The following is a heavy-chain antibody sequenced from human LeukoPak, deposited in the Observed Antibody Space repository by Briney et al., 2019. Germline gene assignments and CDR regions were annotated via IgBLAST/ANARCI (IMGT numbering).Heavy chain of an antibody. D-gene: IGHD5-18*01. CDR1: GGSFSGYY. Sequence: SETLSLTCAVCGGSFSGYYWSWIRQPPGKGLEWVGEINHSGSTNYNPSLKSRVTISVDTSKNQFSLKLSSVTAADTAVYYCARGGRYSYGYYFRNWFDPWGQGNLVTVSS. CDR2: INHSGST. CDR3: ARGGRYSYGYYFRNWFDP. J-gene: IGHJ5*02. V-gene: IGHV4-34*01.